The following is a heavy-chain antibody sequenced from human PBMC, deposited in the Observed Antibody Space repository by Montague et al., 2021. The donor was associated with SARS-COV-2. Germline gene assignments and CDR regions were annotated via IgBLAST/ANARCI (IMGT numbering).Heavy chain of an antibody. J-gene: IGHJ5*02. CDR3: TADFSDTAEQMAQTDR. CDR2: IKSKAGGGAI. CDR1: GFTFSSAW. V-gene: IGHV3-15*01. D-gene: IGHD5-24*01. Sequence: SLRLSCAASGFTFSSAWMTWVRQSPGKGLEWVGRIKSKAGGGAIQYAKSVKGRFTISRDDSENTLYLQMDSLKTEETAVYYCTADFSDTAEQMAQTDRWGQGTLVTVSS.